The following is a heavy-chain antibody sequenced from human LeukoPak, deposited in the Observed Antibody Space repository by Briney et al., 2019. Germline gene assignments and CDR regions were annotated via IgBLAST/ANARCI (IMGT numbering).Heavy chain of an antibody. J-gene: IGHJ4*02. V-gene: IGHV3-53*01. CDR2: IYSGGST. CDR1: GFTVSSNY. D-gene: IGHD2-21*02. CDR3: ASARSEVDCGADCYSAYYFDY. Sequence: GGSLRLSCAASGFTVSSNYMSWVRQAPGKGLEWVSVIYSGGSTYHADSVKGRFTISRDNSKSTLYLQMNSLRAEDTAVYYCASARSEVDCGADCYSAYYFDYWGQGTLVTVSS.